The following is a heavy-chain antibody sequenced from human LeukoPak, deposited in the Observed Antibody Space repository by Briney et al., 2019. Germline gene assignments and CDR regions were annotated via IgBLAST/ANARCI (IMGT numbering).Heavy chain of an antibody. CDR3: ARGTLGAWGW. Sequence: PGGSLRLSCAASGFTFSSYWMHWVRQAPGKGLMWVSRINSDGSRTTYADSVRGRFTISRDNAKSTLYLQMNSLRAEDTAVYFCARGTLGAWGWWGQGTLVTVSS. D-gene: IGHD6-19*01. J-gene: IGHJ4*02. CDR2: INSDGSRT. V-gene: IGHV3-74*01. CDR1: GFTFSSYW.